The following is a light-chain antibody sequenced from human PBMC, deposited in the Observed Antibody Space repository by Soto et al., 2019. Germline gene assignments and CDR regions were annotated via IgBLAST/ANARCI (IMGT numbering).Light chain of an antibody. J-gene: IGKJ2*01. CDR2: GSV. CDR3: HQYGDSPYS. Sequence: VVLTQSPATLSLSLGERATLSCRATQRISANYIAWYQVKTGQAPRLLVHGSVTRAAGIPDRFSGTGSGADFTLTIARVEPEDFAVYFCHQYGDSPYSFGQGTKL. V-gene: IGKV3-20*01. CDR1: QRISANY.